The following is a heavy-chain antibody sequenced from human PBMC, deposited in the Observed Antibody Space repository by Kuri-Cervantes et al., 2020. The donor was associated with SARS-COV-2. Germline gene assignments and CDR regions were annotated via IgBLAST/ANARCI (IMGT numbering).Heavy chain of an antibody. CDR3: ARDPTTVTPGMGMDV. J-gene: IGHJ6*02. CDR1: GYTFTTYY. D-gene: IGHD4-17*01. V-gene: IGHV1-46*01. CDR2: INPSGGGT. Sequence: ASVKVSCKASGYTFTTYYIHWVRQAPGQGLEWMGIINPSGGGTSYGQKFQGRVAVTRDTPTSTAYMELSSLRSEDTAVYYCARDPTTVTPGMGMDVWGQGTKVTVSS.